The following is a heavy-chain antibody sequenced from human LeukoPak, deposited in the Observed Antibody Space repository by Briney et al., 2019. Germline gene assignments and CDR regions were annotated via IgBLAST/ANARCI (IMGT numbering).Heavy chain of an antibody. J-gene: IGHJ4*02. CDR2: VHYTGRA. Sequence: SETLSLSCTVSGGSISGFYWSWIRQPPGKGLEWIAYVHYTGRAKYNPSLKSRITIPLDTSKNQVSLKLRSVTDADTAVYYCARHAVVPPTLGGGGFFDYWGRGILVTVSS. CDR3: ARHAVVPPTLGGGGFFDY. V-gene: IGHV4-59*08. CDR1: GGSISGFY. D-gene: IGHD2-15*01.